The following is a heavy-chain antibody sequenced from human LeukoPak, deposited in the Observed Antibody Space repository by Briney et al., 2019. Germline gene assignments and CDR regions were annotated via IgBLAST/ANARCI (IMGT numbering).Heavy chain of an antibody. Sequence: PSETLSLTCTVSGGSISSYYWSWIRQPPGKGLEWIGYIYYSGSTNYNPSLKSRVTISVDTSKNQFSLKLSSVTAADTALYYCARDMYSNYASSAFDPWGQGALVTVSS. CDR3: ARDMYSNYASSAFDP. CDR2: IYYSGST. J-gene: IGHJ5*02. CDR1: GGSISSYY. V-gene: IGHV4-59*01. D-gene: IGHD4-11*01.